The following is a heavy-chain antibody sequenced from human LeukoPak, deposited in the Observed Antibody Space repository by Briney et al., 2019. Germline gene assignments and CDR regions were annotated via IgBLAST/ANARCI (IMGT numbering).Heavy chain of an antibody. CDR1: GYTFTGYY. J-gene: IGHJ5*02. D-gene: IGHD2-2*01. CDR2: INPNSGGT. CDR3: ARAGIVVVPENWFDP. Sequence: ASVKVSCKASGYTFTGYYMHWVRPAPGQGLEWMGWINPNSGGTNYAQKFQGRVTMTRDTSISTAYMGLSRLRSDDTAVYYCARAGIVVVPENWFDPWGQGTLVTVSS. V-gene: IGHV1-2*02.